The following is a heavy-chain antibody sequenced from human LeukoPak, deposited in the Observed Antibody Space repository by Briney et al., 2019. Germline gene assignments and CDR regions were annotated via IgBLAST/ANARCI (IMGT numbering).Heavy chain of an antibody. CDR3: ARHRTGVLAFDI. V-gene: IGHV4-39*01. J-gene: IGHJ3*02. CDR2: IYYSGST. D-gene: IGHD3-10*01. Sequence: SETLSLTCTVSGGSISSSSYYWGWIRQPPGKGLEWLGSIYYSGSTYYNPSLKSRVTISVDTSKNQFSLKLSSVTAADTAVYYCARHRTGVLAFDIWGQGTMVTVSS. CDR1: GGSISSSSYY.